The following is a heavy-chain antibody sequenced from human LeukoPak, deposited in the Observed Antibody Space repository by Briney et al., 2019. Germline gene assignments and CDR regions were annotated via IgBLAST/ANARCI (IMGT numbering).Heavy chain of an antibody. D-gene: IGHD2-15*01. CDR1: GGSISISNW. V-gene: IGHV4-4*02. CDR3: ARVWPERGGNWFDP. CDR2: IYHSGST. J-gene: IGHJ5*02. Sequence: SSGTLSLTCAVSGGSISISNWWSWVRQPPGKGLEWIGEIYHSGSTNYNPSLKSRVTISVDKSKNQFSLKLSSVTAADTAVYYCARVWPERGGNWFDPWGQGTLVTVSS.